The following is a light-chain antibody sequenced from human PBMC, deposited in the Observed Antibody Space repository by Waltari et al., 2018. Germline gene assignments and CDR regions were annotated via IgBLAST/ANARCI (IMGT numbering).Light chain of an antibody. Sequence: QSALTQPASVSGSPGQSLTISCTGTSSDVGGYNYVSWYQQHPGKAPKLMIYDVSNRPSGVSKRFSGSKAGNTASLTISGLQAEDEADYYCSSYISSSTLELFGGGTSLTVL. CDR3: SSYISSSTLEL. V-gene: IGLV2-14*03. CDR2: DVS. J-gene: IGLJ2*01. CDR1: SSDVGGYNY.